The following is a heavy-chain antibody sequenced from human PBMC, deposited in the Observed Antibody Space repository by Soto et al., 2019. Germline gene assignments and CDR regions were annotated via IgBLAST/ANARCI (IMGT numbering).Heavy chain of an antibody. CDR2: ISAYNGNT. Sequence: QVQLVQSGAEVKKPGASVKVSCKASGYTFTSYGIRWVRQAPGQGLEWMGWISAYNGNTNYAQKLQGRVTMTTDTATSTAYWAPRSLRSDDTAVYYCARDCAAAGPFDYWGQGTLVTVSS. CDR1: GYTFTSYG. J-gene: IGHJ4*02. CDR3: ARDCAAAGPFDY. V-gene: IGHV1-18*01. D-gene: IGHD6-13*01.